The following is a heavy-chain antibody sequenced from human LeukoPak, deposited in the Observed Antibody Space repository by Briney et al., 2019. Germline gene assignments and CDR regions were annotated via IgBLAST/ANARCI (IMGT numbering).Heavy chain of an antibody. CDR3: ARLRYSDY. Sequence: GGSLRLSCAASGFTFSSDWMTWVRQAPGKGLEWVANIKQDGSEKNYVESVRGRFTISRDNAKNALYLQMNSLRAEDTAVYYCARLRYSDYRGQGTLVTVSS. J-gene: IGHJ4*02. D-gene: IGHD1-26*01. CDR1: GFTFSSDW. V-gene: IGHV3-7*01. CDR2: IKQDGSEK.